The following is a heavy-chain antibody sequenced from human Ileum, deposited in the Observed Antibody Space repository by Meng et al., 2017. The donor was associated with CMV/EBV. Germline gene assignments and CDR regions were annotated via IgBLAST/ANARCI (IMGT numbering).Heavy chain of an antibody. CDR3: AKDRKLGEYHFDY. Sequence: GESLKISCAASGFTFSSNGMHWVRQAPGKGLEWVAVIRYDGSSKNCADSVKGRFTISRDNSKNTLYLQMNSLRAEDTSVYYCAKDRKLGEYHFDYWGQGTLVTVSS. CDR2: IRYDGSSK. CDR1: GFTFSSNG. J-gene: IGHJ4*02. D-gene: IGHD3-16*01. V-gene: IGHV3-30*02.